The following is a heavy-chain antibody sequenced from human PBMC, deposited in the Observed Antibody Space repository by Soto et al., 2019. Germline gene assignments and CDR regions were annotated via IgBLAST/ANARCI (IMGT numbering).Heavy chain of an antibody. CDR1: GFTFSSYA. V-gene: IGHV3-30-3*01. CDR2: ISYDGSNK. D-gene: IGHD6-6*01. CDR3: ARDQSIAARYFDY. J-gene: IGHJ4*02. Sequence: PGGSLRLSCAASGFTFSSYAMHWVRQAPGKGLEWVAVISYDGSNKYYADSVKGRFTISRDNPKNTLYLQMNSLRAEDTAVYYCARDQSIAARYFDYWGQGTLVTVSS.